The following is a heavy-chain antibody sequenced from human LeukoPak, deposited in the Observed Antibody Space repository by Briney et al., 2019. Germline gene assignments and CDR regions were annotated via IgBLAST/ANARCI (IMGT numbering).Heavy chain of an antibody. Sequence: GGSLRLSCAASGFTLSSYSMNWVRQAPGKGLEWVSSISSSSSYIYYADSVKGRFTISRDNAKNSLYLQMNSLRAEDTAVYYCARYYDFWSGYFAFDYWGQGTLVTVSS. CDR2: ISSSSSYI. CDR3: ARYYDFWSGYFAFDY. J-gene: IGHJ4*02. V-gene: IGHV3-21*01. D-gene: IGHD3-3*01. CDR1: GFTLSSYS.